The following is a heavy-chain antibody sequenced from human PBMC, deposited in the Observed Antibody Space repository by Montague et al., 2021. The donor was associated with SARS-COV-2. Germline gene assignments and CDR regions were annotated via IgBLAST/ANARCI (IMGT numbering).Heavy chain of an antibody. D-gene: IGHD2-2*02. J-gene: IGHJ6*03. CDR3: ARLGEGVVPAPILGVGPYYSYFYMDV. CDR1: GGSISSSSYY. Sequence: SETLSLTCTVSGGSISSSSYYWGRIRQPPGKGLEWIGEINHSGSAKYNPSLKRRVTISVDTSKNQFSLKLNSVTAADTAVYYCARLGEGVVPAPILGVGPYYSYFYMDVWGKGATVTVSS. CDR2: INHSGSA. V-gene: IGHV4-39*07.